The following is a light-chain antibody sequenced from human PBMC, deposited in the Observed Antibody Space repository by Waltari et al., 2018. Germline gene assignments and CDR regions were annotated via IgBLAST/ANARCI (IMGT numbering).Light chain of an antibody. Sequence: AIRITQSPSSLSASTGDRVTITCRASQSISSYLAWYQQKPGKAPKVLCYAASTLQSGVPSRFSGSGSGTDFTLTISCLQSEDFAIYYCQQYYSSPATFGQGTKVEIK. CDR3: QQYYSSPAT. CDR2: AAS. J-gene: IGKJ1*01. CDR1: QSISSY. V-gene: IGKV1-8*01.